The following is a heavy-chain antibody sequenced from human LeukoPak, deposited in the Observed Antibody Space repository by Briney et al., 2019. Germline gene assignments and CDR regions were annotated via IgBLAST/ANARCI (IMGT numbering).Heavy chain of an antibody. J-gene: IGHJ4*02. CDR2: IYHSESP. CDR3: ARHELGYCSGGRCPYWLDY. Sequence: PSETLSLTCTVSGGSISSFYWSWIRQPPGKGLEWIGYIYHSESPNYNPSLKSRATISVDTSKNQFSLKLSSATAADTAFYYCARHELGYCSGGRCPYWLDYWGQGTLVTVSS. D-gene: IGHD2-15*01. CDR1: GGSISSFY. V-gene: IGHV4-59*08.